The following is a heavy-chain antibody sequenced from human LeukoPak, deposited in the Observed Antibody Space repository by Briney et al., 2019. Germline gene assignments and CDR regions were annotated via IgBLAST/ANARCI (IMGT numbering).Heavy chain of an antibody. Sequence: GASVKVSCKVSGYTLTELSMHWVRQAPGKGLEWMGGFDPEDGETIYAQKFQGRVTMTEDTSTDTAYMELSSLRSEDTAVYYRATRDQEQYQDWYFDLWGRGTLVTVSS. V-gene: IGHV1-24*01. CDR1: GYTLTELS. CDR3: ATRDQEQYQDWYFDL. CDR2: FDPEDGET. J-gene: IGHJ2*01. D-gene: IGHD4-11*01.